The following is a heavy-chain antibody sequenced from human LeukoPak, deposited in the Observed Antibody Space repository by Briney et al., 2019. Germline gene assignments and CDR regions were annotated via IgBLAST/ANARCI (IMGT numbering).Heavy chain of an antibody. J-gene: IGHJ4*02. CDR1: GFTFSNYW. CDR3: ARDGPWFGEFFDY. V-gene: IGHV3-7*01. CDR2: IKADGSTK. Sequence: WGSLRLSCAASGFTFSNYWMSWVRQAPGKGLEWVANIKADGSTKNYMDPMKGRFTISRDNAKNSLYLQMNSLRAEDTAVYFCARDGPWFGEFFDYWGQGTLVTVSS. D-gene: IGHD3-10*01.